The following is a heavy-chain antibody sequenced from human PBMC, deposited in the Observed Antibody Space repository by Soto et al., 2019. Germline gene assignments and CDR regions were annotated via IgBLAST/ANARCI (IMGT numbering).Heavy chain of an antibody. CDR1: GYSFAGYW. CDR2: IDPSDSQT. Sequence: SLNISCKGSGYSFAGYWITWVRQMPGKGLEWMGRIDPSDSQTYYSPSFRGHVTISAAKSITTVFLQWSSLRASDTAMYYCSRQIYDEDRGPNFQYYCDSWGKGTRVTV. V-gene: IGHV5-10-1*01. CDR3: SRQIYDEDRGPNFQYYCDS. J-gene: IGHJ4*02. D-gene: IGHD2-15*01.